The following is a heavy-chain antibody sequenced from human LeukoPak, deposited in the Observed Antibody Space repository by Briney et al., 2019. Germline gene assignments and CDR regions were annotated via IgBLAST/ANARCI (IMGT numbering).Heavy chain of an antibody. CDR2: INTNTGNP. Sequence: ASVKVSCKASGYTFTSYAMNWVRQAPGQGLEWMGWINTNTGNPTYAQGFTGRFVFSLDTSVSTAYLQISSLKAEDTVVYYCARNPIAAAGTEASRYYYGMDVWGQGTTVTVSS. V-gene: IGHV7-4-1*02. CDR3: ARNPIAAAGTEASRYYYGMDV. CDR1: GYTFTSYA. D-gene: IGHD6-13*01. J-gene: IGHJ6*02.